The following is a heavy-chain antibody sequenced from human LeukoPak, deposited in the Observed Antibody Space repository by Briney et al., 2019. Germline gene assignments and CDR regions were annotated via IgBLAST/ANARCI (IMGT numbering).Heavy chain of an antibody. CDR3: ASDRYNWNDGERVDY. D-gene: IGHD1-1*01. CDR2: IYTSGST. V-gene: IGHV4-61*02. CDR1: GGSISSGSYY. Sequence: SETLSLTCTVSGGSISSGSYYWSWIRQPAGKGLEWIGRIYTSGSTNYNPSLKSRVTISVDTSKNQFSLKLSSVTAADTAVYYCASDRYNWNDGERVDYWGQGTLVTVSS. J-gene: IGHJ4*02.